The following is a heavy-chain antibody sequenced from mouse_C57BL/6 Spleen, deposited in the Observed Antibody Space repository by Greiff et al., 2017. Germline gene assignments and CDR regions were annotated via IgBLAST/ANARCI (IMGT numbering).Heavy chain of an antibody. V-gene: IGHV5-9*01. Sequence: EVMLVESGGGLVKPGGSLKLSCAASGFTFSSYTMSWVRQTPEKRLEWVATISGGGGNPYYPDSVKGRFTISRDNAKNTLYLQMSSLRSEDTALYYCASQGSYDYDGYFDYWGQGTTLTVSS. CDR3: ASQGSYDYDGYFDY. J-gene: IGHJ2*01. CDR2: ISGGGGNP. CDR1: GFTFSSYT. D-gene: IGHD2-4*01.